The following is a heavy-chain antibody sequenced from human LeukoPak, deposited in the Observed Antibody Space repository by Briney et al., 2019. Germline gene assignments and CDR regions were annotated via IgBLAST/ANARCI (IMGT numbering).Heavy chain of an antibody. CDR3: AKGGGSDFFDY. V-gene: IGHV3-30*18. J-gene: IGHJ4*02. D-gene: IGHD5-12*01. CDR2: ISYDGINK. Sequence: PGGSLRLSCAASGFTFSSYSMNWVRQAPGKGLEWVAVISYDGINKFYADSVKGRFTISRDNSKNTLHLQMNSLRSDDTAVYYCAKGGGSDFFDYWGQGTLVTVSS. CDR1: GFTFSSYS.